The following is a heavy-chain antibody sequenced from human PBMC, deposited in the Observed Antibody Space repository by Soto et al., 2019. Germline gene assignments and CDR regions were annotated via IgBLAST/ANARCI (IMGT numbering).Heavy chain of an antibody. D-gene: IGHD1-26*01. CDR1: GFTLSSYG. V-gene: IGHV3-30*03. CDR2: ISYDGSNK. Sequence: QVQLVESGGGVVQPGRSLRLSCAASGFTLSSYGMHWVRQAPGKGLEWVAVISYDGSNKYYADSVKGRFTISRDNSKNTLYLQMNSLRAEDTAVYYWARSPYSVSYLAYFDYWGQGTLVTVSS. CDR3: ARSPYSVSYLAYFDY. J-gene: IGHJ4*02.